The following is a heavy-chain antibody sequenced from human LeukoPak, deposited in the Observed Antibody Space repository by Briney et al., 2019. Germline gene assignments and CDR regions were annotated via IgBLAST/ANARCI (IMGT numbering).Heavy chain of an antibody. D-gene: IGHD5-24*01. CDR3: ARGGLQLTGGFDY. J-gene: IGHJ4*02. V-gene: IGHV4-34*01. Sequence: SETLSLTCAVYGGSFSGYYWSWIRQPPGKGLEWIGEINHSGSTNYNPSLKSRVTISVDTSKNQFSLKLSSVTAADTAVYYCARGGLQLTGGFDYWGQGTLVTVSS. CDR1: GGSFSGYY. CDR2: INHSGST.